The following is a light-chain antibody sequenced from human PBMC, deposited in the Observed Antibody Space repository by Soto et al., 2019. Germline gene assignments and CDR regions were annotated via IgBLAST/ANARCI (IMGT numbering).Light chain of an antibody. J-gene: IGKJ1*01. V-gene: IGKV3-11*01. CDR1: QTVSSR. CDR2: DSS. CDR3: HQRKSWPRT. Sequence: EILLTQSPATLSSSPGERATLSCRASQTVSSRLAWYQHKPGQAPRLLIYDSSNRTTGIPARFSGSGPGTDFTLTISSLEPEDFAVYYCHQRKSWPRTFGQGTKVDIK.